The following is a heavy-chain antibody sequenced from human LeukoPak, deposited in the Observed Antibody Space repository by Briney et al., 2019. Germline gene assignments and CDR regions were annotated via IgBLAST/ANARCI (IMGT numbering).Heavy chain of an antibody. V-gene: IGHV1-2*02. CDR1: GYTCTGYY. CDR3: ARAVAGTWVVDY. CDR2: INPNSGGT. Sequence: ASVKVSCKASGYTCTGYYMHWVRQAPGQGLEWMGWINPNSGGTNYAQKFQGRVTMTRDTSISTAYMELSRLRSDDTAVYYCARAVAGTWVVDYWGQGTLVTVSS. D-gene: IGHD6-19*01. J-gene: IGHJ4*02.